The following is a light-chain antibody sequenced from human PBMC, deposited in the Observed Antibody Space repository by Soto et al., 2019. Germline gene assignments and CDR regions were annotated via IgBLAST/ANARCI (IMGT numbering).Light chain of an antibody. J-gene: IGKJ2*01. CDR1: QNIRNSF. V-gene: IGKV3-20*01. Sequence: EIVLTQSPGTLSLSPGERATLSCRASQNIRNSFLAWYQQKPGQAPRLLIYDAASRATGITDRFSGSGSGTEFTVTISRLEPEDFAVYYCQQYGSSPYTFGQGTKLEIK. CDR3: QQYGSSPYT. CDR2: DAA.